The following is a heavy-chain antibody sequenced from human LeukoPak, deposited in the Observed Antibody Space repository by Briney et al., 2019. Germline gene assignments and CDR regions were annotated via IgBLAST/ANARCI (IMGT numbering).Heavy chain of an antibody. CDR3: ASWGLSISSGPQ. V-gene: IGHV3-74*01. D-gene: IGHD6-6*01. CDR2: INGDGSST. Sequence: GALRLSCAASGFTFSSYWMHWVRQTPGKGLVWVSRINGDGSSTNYADSVKGRFTISGDNPKNTLSLQMGSLRAEDTAMYYCASWGLSISSGPQWGQGTRVTVSS. J-gene: IGHJ4*02. CDR1: GFTFSSYW.